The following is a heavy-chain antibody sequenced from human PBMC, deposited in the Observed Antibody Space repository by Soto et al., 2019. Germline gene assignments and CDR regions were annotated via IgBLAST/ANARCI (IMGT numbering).Heavy chain of an antibody. CDR2: IYSTGTT. D-gene: IGHD1-26*01. CDR3: ARMRSGVRSYYLVFDY. V-gene: IGHV4-61*08. J-gene: IGHJ4*02. CDR1: GGSVSSGDF. Sequence: QVQLQESGPGLVRPSETLSVNCTVSGGSVSSGDFWTWIRQSPGKGLEWIGNIYSTGTTNYNPSLESRVTLSLDRSKNQFSLKLNSVTAAYTAVYYCARMRSGVRSYYLVFDYWGQGTLVTVSS.